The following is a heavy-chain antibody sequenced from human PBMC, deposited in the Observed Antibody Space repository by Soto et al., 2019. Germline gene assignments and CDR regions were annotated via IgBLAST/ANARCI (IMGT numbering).Heavy chain of an antibody. D-gene: IGHD2-2*01. CDR2: IIPIFGTA. CDR3: ASGQVVPAAIIYYYGMDV. CDR1: GGTFSSYA. V-gene: IGHV1-69*13. Sequence: ASVKVSCKASGGTFSSYAISWVRQAPGQGLEWMGGIIPIFGTANYAQKFQGRVTITADESTSTAYMELSSLRSEDTAVYYCASGQVVPAAIIYYYGMDVWGQGTTVTVSS. J-gene: IGHJ6*02.